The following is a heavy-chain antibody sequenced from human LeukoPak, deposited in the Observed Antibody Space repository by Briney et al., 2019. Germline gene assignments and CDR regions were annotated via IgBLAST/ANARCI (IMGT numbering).Heavy chain of an antibody. CDR2: VSGSGDTT. D-gene: IGHD2-15*01. Sequence: GGSLRLSCTASGFTFSSYSMSWVRQAPGKGLEWVSTVSGSGDTTYYADSVRGRFTISRDNSKNTLYLQMNNLRADDTAVYYCGKTVVSGGWNYFDYWGQGTLVTASS. V-gene: IGHV3-23*01. J-gene: IGHJ4*02. CDR1: GFTFSSYS. CDR3: GKTVVSGGWNYFDY.